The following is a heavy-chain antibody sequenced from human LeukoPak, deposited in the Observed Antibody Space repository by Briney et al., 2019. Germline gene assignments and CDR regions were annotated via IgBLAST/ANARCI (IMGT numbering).Heavy chain of an antibody. CDR1: GGSISSSNW. CDR3: ARSSSDGNYGMDV. J-gene: IGHJ6*04. Sequence: SGTLSLTCAVSGGSISSSNWWSWVRQPPGKGLEWIGEIYHSGSTNYNPSLKSQVTISVDKSKNQFSLKLSSVTAADTAVYYCARSSSDGNYGMDVWGKGTTVTVSS. CDR2: IYHSGST. V-gene: IGHV4-4*02.